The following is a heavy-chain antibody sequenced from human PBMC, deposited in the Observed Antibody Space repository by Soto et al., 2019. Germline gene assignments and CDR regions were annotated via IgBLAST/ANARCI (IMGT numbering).Heavy chain of an antibody. CDR3: ASVAAAGLNDY. J-gene: IGHJ4*02. V-gene: IGHV1-18*01. CDR1: GYTFTSYG. Sequence: QVQLVQSGAEVKKPGASVKVSCKASGYTFTSYGISWVRQAPGQGLEWMGWISAYNGNTKYAQKVQGRFTMTTDTSTSTAYMEVRSLRSDDTAVYYCASVAAAGLNDYWGQGTLVTVSS. D-gene: IGHD6-13*01. CDR2: ISAYNGNT.